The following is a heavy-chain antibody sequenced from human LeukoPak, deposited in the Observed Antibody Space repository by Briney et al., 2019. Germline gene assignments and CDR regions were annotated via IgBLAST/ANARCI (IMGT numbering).Heavy chain of an antibody. CDR1: GGSFSGYY. J-gene: IGHJ4*02. CDR3: ARDPVWSIAAAEYYFDY. V-gene: IGHV4-34*01. D-gene: IGHD6-13*01. CDR2: INHSGST. Sequence: SETLSLTCAVYGGSFSGYYWSWIRQPPGKGLEWIGEINHSGSTNYNPSLKSRVTISVDTSKNRFSLKLSSVTAADTAVYYCARDPVWSIAAAEYYFDYWGQGTLVTVSS.